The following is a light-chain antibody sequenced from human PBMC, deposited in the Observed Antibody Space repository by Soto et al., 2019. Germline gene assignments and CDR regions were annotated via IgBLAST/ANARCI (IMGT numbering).Light chain of an antibody. J-gene: IGKJ3*01. CDR2: DAS. CDR3: QQRGSWPAT. V-gene: IGKV3-11*01. Sequence: EILLSQSRAIVSLSPGERATLVSRASQSVNNFFAWYQQKTGQAPRIVIYDASYRAPGIPARFSGSGSGTDFNLTISSLEPEDSAVYYCQQRGSWPATFGPGTKVDIK. CDR1: QSVNNF.